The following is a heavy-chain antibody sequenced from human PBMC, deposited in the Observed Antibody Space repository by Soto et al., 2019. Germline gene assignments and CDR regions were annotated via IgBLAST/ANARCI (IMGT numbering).Heavy chain of an antibody. CDR2: INDSGNI. V-gene: IGHV4-34*01. J-gene: IGHJ6*03. CDR1: GGSFSGYQ. CDR3: ARGLILWFGELSRRGGYYYYMDV. D-gene: IGHD3-10*01. Sequence: QVQLQQWGAGLLKPSETLSLTCAVYGGSFSGYQWTWIRQTPGKGLEWIGEINDSGNINYNPSLKSRVTIFLDTPKKQISLKLSSVTAADTAVYHCARGLILWFGELSRRGGYYYYMDVWGEGTTVIVSS.